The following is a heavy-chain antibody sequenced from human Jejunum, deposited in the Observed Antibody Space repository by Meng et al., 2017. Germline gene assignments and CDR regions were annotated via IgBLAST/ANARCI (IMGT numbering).Heavy chain of an antibody. D-gene: IGHD3-16*01. CDR2: ISNGGT. V-gene: IGHV3-23*01. J-gene: IGHJ4*02. CDR1: GFTFATYA. CDR3: AKEVEGGPSPLDC. Sequence: GESLKISCAASGFTFATYAMSWVRQAPGKGLEWVSGISNGGTYYADSVKGRFTISRDNSITTLYLQMNSLRAEDTAVYYCAKEVEGGPSPLDCWGRGTVVTVSS.